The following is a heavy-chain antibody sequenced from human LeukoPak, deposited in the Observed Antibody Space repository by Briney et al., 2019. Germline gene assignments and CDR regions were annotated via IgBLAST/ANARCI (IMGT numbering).Heavy chain of an antibody. Sequence: ASVKVSCKASGGTFSSYAISWVRQAPGQGLEWMGGIIPIFGTANYAQKFQGRVTITADESTSTAYMELSSLRSEDTAVYYCARGRGIAGYYYYIDVWGKGTTVTVSS. CDR3: ARGRGIAGYYYYIDV. CDR2: IIPIFGTA. CDR1: GGTFSSYA. D-gene: IGHD6-13*01. J-gene: IGHJ6*03. V-gene: IGHV1-69*13.